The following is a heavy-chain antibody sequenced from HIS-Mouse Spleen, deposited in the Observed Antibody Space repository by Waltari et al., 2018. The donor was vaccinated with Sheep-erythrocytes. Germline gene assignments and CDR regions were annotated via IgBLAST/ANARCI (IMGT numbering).Heavy chain of an antibody. CDR2: EPERGGT. V-gene: IGHV1-2*02. Sequence: QVQLVQSGAEVKKPGASVKVSCKASGYTFTGYYMHWVRQAPGQGLEWMGWDEPERGGTGYAQKLQGRVTMTRNTSISTAYMELSSLRSEDTAVYYCASSSSSPRNWFDPWGQGTLVTVSS. CDR3: ASSSSSPRNWFDP. CDR1: GYTFTGYY. J-gene: IGHJ5*02. D-gene: IGHD6-6*01.